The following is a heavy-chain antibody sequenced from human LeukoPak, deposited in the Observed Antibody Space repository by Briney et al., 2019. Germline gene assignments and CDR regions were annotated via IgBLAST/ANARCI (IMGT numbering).Heavy chain of an antibody. CDR1: GGSISSGGYY. Sequence: SETLSLTCTVSGGSISSGGYYWSWIRQHPGKGLEWIGYICYSGSTYYNPSLKSRVTISVDTSKNQFSLKLSSVTAADTAVYYCARVVYSSSWYDYWGQGTLVTVSS. J-gene: IGHJ4*02. CDR2: ICYSGST. V-gene: IGHV4-31*03. D-gene: IGHD6-13*01. CDR3: ARVVYSSSWYDY.